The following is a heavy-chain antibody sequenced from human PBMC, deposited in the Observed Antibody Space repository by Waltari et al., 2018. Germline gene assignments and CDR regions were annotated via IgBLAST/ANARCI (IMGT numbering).Heavy chain of an antibody. J-gene: IGHJ5*02. Sequence: QAQLVESGGGLVRPGGSLRLYCTASGCIFSDFYMSWIRQPPGKGLEWIAYISNSGDTVYYADSVKGRFAVSRDNADNSMFLQMNSLRGNDTAVYYCARGSVANPWGQGALVVVSS. CDR1: GCIFSDFY. CDR2: ISNSGDTV. CDR3: ARGSVANP. V-gene: IGHV3-11*04. D-gene: IGHD6-19*01.